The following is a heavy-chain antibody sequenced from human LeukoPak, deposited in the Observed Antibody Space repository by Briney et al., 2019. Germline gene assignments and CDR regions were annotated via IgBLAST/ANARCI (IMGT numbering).Heavy chain of an antibody. V-gene: IGHV4-34*01. D-gene: IGHD6-19*01. CDR2: INHSGST. Sequence: SETLSLTCTVSGGSISGYYWSWIRQPPGKGLEWTGEINHSGSTNYDPSLKSRVTISVDTSKNQFSLKLSSVTAADTAVYYCAREPYSSGWEFDYWGQGTLVTVSS. J-gene: IGHJ4*02. CDR3: AREPYSSGWEFDY. CDR1: GGSISGYY.